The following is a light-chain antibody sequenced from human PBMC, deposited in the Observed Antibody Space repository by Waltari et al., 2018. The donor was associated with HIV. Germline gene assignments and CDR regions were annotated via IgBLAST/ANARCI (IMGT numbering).Light chain of an antibody. CDR1: QSISRY. V-gene: IGKV1-39*01. J-gene: IGKJ1*01. CDR3: LQSYSLFMWT. CDR2: SAS. Sequence: DIQMTQSPSSLSASVGDRVTITCRASQSISRYLSWYQQKPGKIPELLIYSASSLQTGVPSRFSGSGSGTDFTLTISSQQPEDFATYYCLQSYSLFMWTFGQGTKVEVK.